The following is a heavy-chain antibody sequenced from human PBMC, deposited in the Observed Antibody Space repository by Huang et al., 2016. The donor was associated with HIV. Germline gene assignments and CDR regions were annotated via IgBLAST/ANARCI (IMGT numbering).Heavy chain of an antibody. CDR3: ARLAQRCSDGSCHTENFFDS. D-gene: IGHD2-15*01. J-gene: IGHJ4*02. CDR1: GHTFANSW. Sequence: EVHLVQSEAEVKKPGESLRISCKGSGHTFANSWIGWVGQMPGTGLGWTGIIYVEYADNTVRPASHGQVTLSAGRAIGTVYRQWGSLRASDTAMYFCARLAQRCSDGSCHTENFFDSWGQGTLVIVSS. CDR2: IYVEYADN. V-gene: IGHV5-51*03.